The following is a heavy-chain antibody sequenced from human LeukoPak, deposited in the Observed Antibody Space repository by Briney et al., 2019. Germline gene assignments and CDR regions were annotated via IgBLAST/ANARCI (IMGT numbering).Heavy chain of an antibody. V-gene: IGHV3-43*02. J-gene: IGHJ4*02. D-gene: IGHD3-22*01. CDR3: AKDDDSSGYYHNY. CDR1: GITVDQYP. Sequence: GGSLRLSCAASGITVDQYPMNWVRQAPGKGLEWVSLISKDGGATYYADSVKGRFTISRDNSKNSLYLQMNSLRTEDTALYYCAKDDDSSGYYHNYWGQGTLVTVSS. CDR2: ISKDGGAT.